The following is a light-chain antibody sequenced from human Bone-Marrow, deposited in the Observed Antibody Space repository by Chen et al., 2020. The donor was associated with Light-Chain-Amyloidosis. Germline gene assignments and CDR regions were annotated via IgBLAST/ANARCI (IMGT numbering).Light chain of an antibody. Sequence: QSVLTQPPSASVTPGPRVTISCSGSSSNIGRNIVSWYPQLPGTAPKLLLYRNNQRPSGVPDRFADSKSGTSASRAISGLQSEDEADYYCAARDDSLNGVLFGGGTKLTVL. CDR2: RNN. CDR3: AARDDSLNGVL. V-gene: IGLV1-44*01. CDR1: SSNIGRNI. J-gene: IGLJ2*01.